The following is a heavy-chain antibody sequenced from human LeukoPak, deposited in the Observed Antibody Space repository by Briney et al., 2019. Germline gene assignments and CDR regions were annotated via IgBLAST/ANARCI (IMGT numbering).Heavy chain of an antibody. V-gene: IGHV4-61*02. CDR2: ISTSGNT. D-gene: IGHD6-6*01. CDR3: ARGLIAALF. CDR1: GGSISSGSYY. J-gene: IGHJ4*02. Sequence: PSETLSLTCTVSGGSISSGSYYWSWIRQPAGKGLEWIGRISTSGNTNCNPFLKSRVTMSVDTSKNQFSLKLRSVTAADTAVYYCARGLIAALFWGQGTLVTVSS.